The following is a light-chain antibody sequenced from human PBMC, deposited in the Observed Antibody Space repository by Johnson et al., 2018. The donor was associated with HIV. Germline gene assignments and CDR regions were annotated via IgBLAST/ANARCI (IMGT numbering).Light chain of an antibody. V-gene: IGLV1-51*01. CDR1: SSNIGNNY. CDR3: GTWDSSLSAYV. CDR2: DNN. Sequence: QSILTQPPSVSAAPGQKVTISCSGSSSNIGNNYVSWYQQLPGTAPKLLIYDNNKRPSGIPDRFSGSKSGTSATLGITALQPGDEAEYYCGTWDSSLSAYVFGTGTKVTVL. J-gene: IGLJ1*01.